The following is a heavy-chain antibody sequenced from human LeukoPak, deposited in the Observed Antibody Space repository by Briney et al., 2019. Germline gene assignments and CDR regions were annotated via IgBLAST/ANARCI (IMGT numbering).Heavy chain of an antibody. CDR3: ARGYQLLPSLDRYYYYGMDV. Sequence: ASVKVSCKASGYTFTSYGISWVRQAPGQGLEWMGWISAYNGNTNYAQKFQGRVTMTTDTSTGTAYMELRSLRSDDTAVYYCARGYQLLPSLDRYYYYGMDVWGQGTTVTVSS. V-gene: IGHV1-18*01. J-gene: IGHJ6*02. D-gene: IGHD2-2*01. CDR2: ISAYNGNT. CDR1: GYTFTSYG.